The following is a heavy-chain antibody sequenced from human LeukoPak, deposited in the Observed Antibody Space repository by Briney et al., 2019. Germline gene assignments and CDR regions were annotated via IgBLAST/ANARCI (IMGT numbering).Heavy chain of an antibody. CDR3: ARVASYGSSWCFDY. J-gene: IGHJ4*02. Sequence: RASVKVSCKASGYTFTGYYMHWVRQAPGQGLEWMGWINPNSGGTNYAQKFQGRVTMTRDTSISTAYMELSRLRSDDTAVYYCARVASYGSSWCFDYWGQGTLVTVSS. CDR1: GYTFTGYY. CDR2: INPNSGGT. V-gene: IGHV1-2*02. D-gene: IGHD6-13*01.